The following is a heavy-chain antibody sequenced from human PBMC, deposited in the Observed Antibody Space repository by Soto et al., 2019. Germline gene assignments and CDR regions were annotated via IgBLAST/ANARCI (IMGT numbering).Heavy chain of an antibody. Sequence: PGGSLRLSCAASGFTFSSYSMNWVRQAPGKGLEWVSTISSSSSSTYYADSVKGRFTISRDNSKNTLYLQMNSLRAEDTAVYYCARLWYDSSGYYPYYFDYWGQGTLVTVSS. V-gene: IGHV3-21*04. J-gene: IGHJ4*02. CDR2: ISSSSSST. D-gene: IGHD3-22*01. CDR1: GFTFSSYS. CDR3: ARLWYDSSGYYPYYFDY.